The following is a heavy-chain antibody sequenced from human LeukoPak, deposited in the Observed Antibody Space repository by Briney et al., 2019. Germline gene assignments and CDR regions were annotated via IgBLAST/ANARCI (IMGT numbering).Heavy chain of an antibody. CDR3: ARICSSTSCLVDY. J-gene: IGHJ4*02. Sequence: SETLSLTCTVSRGSISSSSYYWGWIRQPPGKGLEWIGSMSYSGSTYYNPSLKSRVTISVDTSKNQFSLKLSSVTAADTAVYYCARICSSTSCLVDYWGQGTLVTVSS. D-gene: IGHD2-2*01. CDR1: RGSISSSSYY. CDR2: MSYSGST. V-gene: IGHV4-39*01.